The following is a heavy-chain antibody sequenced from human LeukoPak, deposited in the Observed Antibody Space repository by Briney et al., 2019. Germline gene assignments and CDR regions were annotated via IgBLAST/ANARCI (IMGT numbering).Heavy chain of an antibody. V-gene: IGHV4-39*07. CDR2: IYYSGST. J-gene: IGHJ6*03. Sequence: KPSETLSLTCTVSGGSISSSSYYWGWIRQPPGKGLEWIGSIYYSGSTYYNPSLKSRVTISVDTSKNQFSLKLSSVTAADTAVYYCAKSSSSPWDDMDVWGKGTTVTVSS. D-gene: IGHD2-2*01. CDR1: GGSISSSSYY. CDR3: AKSSSSPWDDMDV.